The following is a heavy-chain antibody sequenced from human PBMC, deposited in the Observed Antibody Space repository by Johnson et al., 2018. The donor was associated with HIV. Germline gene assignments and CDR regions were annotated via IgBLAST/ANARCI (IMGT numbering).Heavy chain of an antibody. CDR3: AKGGIDAFDI. Sequence: VQLVESGGGLVKPGGSLRLSCAASGFPFSDYYMTWIRQTPGKGLECLAYISTSGRSIYYADSVKGRFTISRDNSKTTLYLQMNSLRAEDTAVYYCAKGGIDAFDIWGQGTMVTVSS. CDR1: GFPFSDYY. V-gene: IGHV3-11*04. D-gene: IGHD6-25*01. CDR2: ISTSGRSI. J-gene: IGHJ3*02.